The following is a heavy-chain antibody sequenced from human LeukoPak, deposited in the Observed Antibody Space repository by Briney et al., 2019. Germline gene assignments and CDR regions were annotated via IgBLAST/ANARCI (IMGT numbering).Heavy chain of an antibody. CDR2: ISYDGSNK. CDR3: AKDLVRMLNYYGMDV. D-gene: IGHD2-15*01. V-gene: IGHV3-30*18. Sequence: PGGSLRLSCAASGFTFSGYGMHWVRQAPGKGLEGVAVISYDGSNKYYADSVKGRFTISRDNSKHTLYLQMNSLRAEDTAVYYCAKDLVRMLNYYGMDVWGQGTTVTVSS. CDR1: GFTFSGYG. J-gene: IGHJ6*02.